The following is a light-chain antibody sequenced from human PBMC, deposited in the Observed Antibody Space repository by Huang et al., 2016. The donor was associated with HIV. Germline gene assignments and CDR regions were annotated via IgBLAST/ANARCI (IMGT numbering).Light chain of an antibody. CDR1: QDISTY. Sequence: DIQMTQSPSSLSASVGDRVTITCQASQDISTYLNCYRQKTGNAPKVLIYAAYNLETGVRSSVSGSGSGTDFTFTISSLQPGDIATYYCQQYDNLPWTFGQGTKVEIK. CDR3: QQYDNLPWT. J-gene: IGKJ1*01. CDR2: AAY. V-gene: IGKV1-33*01.